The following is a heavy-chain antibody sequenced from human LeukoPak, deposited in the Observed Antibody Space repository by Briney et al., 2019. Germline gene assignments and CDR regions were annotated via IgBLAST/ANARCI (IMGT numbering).Heavy chain of an antibody. CDR3: ERGPAGDY. V-gene: IGHV1-8*01. CDR2: MNPNSGDT. J-gene: IGHJ4*02. CDR1: GYTFTSYD. Sequence: ASVKVSCKASGYTFTSYDICWVRQATVQGLEWMGWMNPNSGDTGYAQNFQGRVTMTRDTSISTAYMELSSLRSDDTAVYSCERGPAGDYWGQGTLVTVSS.